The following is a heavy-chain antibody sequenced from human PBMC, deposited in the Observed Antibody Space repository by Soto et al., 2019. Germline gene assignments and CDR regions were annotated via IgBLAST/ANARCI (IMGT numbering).Heavy chain of an antibody. CDR1: GFTVSSNY. CDR3: ARVFGSGQIYYYSYYMDV. CDR2: IYSGGST. V-gene: IGHV3-66*01. J-gene: IGHJ6*03. D-gene: IGHD3-10*02. Sequence: GGSLRLSCAASGFTVSSNYMSWVRQAPGKGLEWVSVIYSGGSTYYADSVKGRFTISRDNSKNTLYLQMNSLRAEDAAVYYCARVFGSGQIYYYSYYMDVWGKGTTDTVSS.